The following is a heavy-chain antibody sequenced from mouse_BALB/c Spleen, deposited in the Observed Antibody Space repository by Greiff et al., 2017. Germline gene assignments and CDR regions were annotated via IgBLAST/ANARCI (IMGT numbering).Heavy chain of an antibody. D-gene: IGHD1-1*01. CDR1: GFTFSNYW. CDR2: IRLKSNNYAT. V-gene: IGHV6-6*02. CDR3: TRYYGSRDWYFDV. Sequence: EVQGVESGGGLVQPGGSMKLSCVASGFTFSNYWMNWVRQSPEKGLEWVAEIRLKSNNYATHYAESVKGRFTISRDDSKSSVYLQMNNLRAEDTGIYYCTRYYGSRDWYFDVWGAGTTVTVSS. J-gene: IGHJ1*01.